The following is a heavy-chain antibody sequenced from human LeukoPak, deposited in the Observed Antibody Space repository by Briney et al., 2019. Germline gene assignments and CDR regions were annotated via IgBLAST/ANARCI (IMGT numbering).Heavy chain of an antibody. CDR2: IESKTDGGTT. CDR1: GFRFSDAW. Sequence: GGPLPLSCAASGFRFSDAWMSWVRQLPGKGLEWVGRIESKTDGGTTDYAAPVKGRFTISRDDSTNTLYLQMNSLKSEDTAVYYCTTYGSGRKSDYWGQGILITVSS. V-gene: IGHV3-15*04. J-gene: IGHJ4*02. CDR3: TTYGSGRKSDY. D-gene: IGHD3-10*01.